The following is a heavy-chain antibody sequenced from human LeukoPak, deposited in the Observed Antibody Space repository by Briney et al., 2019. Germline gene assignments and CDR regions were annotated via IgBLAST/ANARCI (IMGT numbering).Heavy chain of an antibody. CDR2: INPNSGGT. CDR3: ARVVGATTFYFDY. V-gene: IGHV1-2*02. Sequence: ASVTVSFTASGYTFTDNYMHWVRQAHGQGNGWMGWINPNSGGTNYAQKFQGRVTMTRDTSISTAYMELSRLRSDVTAVYYCARVVGATTFYFDYWGQGTLVTVSS. CDR1: GYTFTDNY. J-gene: IGHJ4*02. D-gene: IGHD1-26*01.